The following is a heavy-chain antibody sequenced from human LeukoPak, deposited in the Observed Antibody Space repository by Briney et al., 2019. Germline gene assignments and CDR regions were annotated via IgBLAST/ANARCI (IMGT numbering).Heavy chain of an antibody. D-gene: IGHD2-21*02. V-gene: IGHV3-48*01. CDR2: ITNSGNSK. J-gene: IGHJ4*02. CDR3: ARIVVATAGRGYYFDY. CDR1: EFTFSSYS. Sequence: GSLRLSCAASEFTFSSYSMNWVRQAPGKGLEWVSYITNSGNSKSYADSVKGRFTISGDNTKNSLYLQMNGLRAEDTAVYYCARIVVATAGRGYYFDYWGQGTLVTVPS.